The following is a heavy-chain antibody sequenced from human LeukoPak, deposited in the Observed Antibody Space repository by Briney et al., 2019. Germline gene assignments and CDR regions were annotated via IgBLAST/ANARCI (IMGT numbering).Heavy chain of an antibody. CDR3: AGGYSGYGYRLRKPPGY. Sequence: PSETLSLTCTVSGGSISSSSYYWGWIRQPPGKGLEWIGEINHSGSTNYNPSLKSRVTISVDTSKNQFSLKLSSVTAPDTAVYYCAGGYSGYGYRLRKPPGYWGQGTLVTVSS. CDR2: INHSGST. CDR1: GGSISSSSYY. V-gene: IGHV4-39*07. J-gene: IGHJ4*02. D-gene: IGHD5-12*01.